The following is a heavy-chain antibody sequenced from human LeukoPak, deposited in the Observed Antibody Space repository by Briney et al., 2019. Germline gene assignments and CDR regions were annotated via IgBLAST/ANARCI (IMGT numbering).Heavy chain of an antibody. J-gene: IGHJ3*02. CDR1: GLPFSNHW. Sequence: AGGSLTLSCAVSGLPFSNHWITWVRQAPGKGMERVANINQDGSEKYYVDAVKGRFSISRDNAKSSLYLQMNSLRVEDTAMYFCAREGYGDYHIWGQGTIVTVSS. CDR3: AREGYGDYHI. V-gene: IGHV3-7*01. CDR2: INQDGSEK. D-gene: IGHD4-17*01.